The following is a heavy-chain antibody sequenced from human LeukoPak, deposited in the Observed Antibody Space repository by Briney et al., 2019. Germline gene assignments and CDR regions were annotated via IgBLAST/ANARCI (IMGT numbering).Heavy chain of an antibody. D-gene: IGHD6-19*01. J-gene: IGHJ4*02. V-gene: IGHV4-59*01. CDR1: GGSISSYY. CDR3: ARDKGSGWYDY. Sequence: SETLSLTCTVSGGSISSYYWSWIRQPPGEGLEWIGYIYYSGSTNYNPSLKSRVTISVDTSKNQFSLKLSSVTAADTAVYYCARDKGSGWYDYWGQGTLVTVSS. CDR2: IYYSGST.